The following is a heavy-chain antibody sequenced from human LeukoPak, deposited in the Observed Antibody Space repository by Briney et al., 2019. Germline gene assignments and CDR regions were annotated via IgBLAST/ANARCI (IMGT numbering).Heavy chain of an antibody. V-gene: IGHV4-59*08. CDR2: IYYSGST. Sequence: PSETLSLTCTVSGGSISSYYWSWIRQPPGKGLEWIGYIYYSGSTNYNPSLKSRVTISVDTSKNQFSLKLSSVTAADTAVYYCARMDSYSSGYGYWGQGTLVTVSS. J-gene: IGHJ4*02. D-gene: IGHD6-19*01. CDR3: ARMDSYSSGYGY. CDR1: GGSISSYY.